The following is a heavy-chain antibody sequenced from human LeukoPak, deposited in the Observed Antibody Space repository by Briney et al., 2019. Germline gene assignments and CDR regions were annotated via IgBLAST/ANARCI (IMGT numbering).Heavy chain of an antibody. V-gene: IGHV1-46*01. D-gene: IGHD3-22*01. CDR2: INPSGGST. J-gene: IGHJ4*02. CDR1: GYTSTSYY. CDR3: ARGPGPADDGGGYCFDY. Sequence: GASVKVSCKASGYTSTSYYRYWVRQAPGQGLEWMGVINPSGGSTTSAQKFQGRVTMTRDTSTSTVYMELRSLRSEDTVVYYCARGPGPADDGGGYCFDYWGQGTLVTVSS.